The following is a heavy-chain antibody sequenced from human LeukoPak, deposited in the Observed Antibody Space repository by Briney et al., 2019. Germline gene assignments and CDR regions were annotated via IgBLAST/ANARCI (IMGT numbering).Heavy chain of an antibody. Sequence: GASVKVSCKASGGTFSSYAISWVRQAPGQGLEWMGGIIPIFGTANYAQKFQGRVTITADESTSTAYMELSSLRSEDTAVYYCARVRWFDMDVWGKGTTVTISS. V-gene: IGHV1-69*13. CDR2: IIPIFGTA. D-gene: IGHD3-10*01. J-gene: IGHJ6*03. CDR3: ARVRWFDMDV. CDR1: GGTFSSYA.